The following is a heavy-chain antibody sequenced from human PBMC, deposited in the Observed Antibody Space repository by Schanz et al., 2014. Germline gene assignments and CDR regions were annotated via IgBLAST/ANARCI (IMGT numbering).Heavy chain of an antibody. V-gene: IGHV1-46*01. CDR3: ARGRTFDY. CDR1: GYTFTSDS. J-gene: IGHJ4*02. CDR2: IIPILGIA. Sequence: QVQLVQSGAEVKKPGASVKVSCKASGYTFTSDSMHWVRQAPGQGLEWMGRIIPILGIANYAQKFRGRVTMTRNTSMSTAYIELHILTSEDTAVYYCARGRTFDYWGQGTLVTVSS.